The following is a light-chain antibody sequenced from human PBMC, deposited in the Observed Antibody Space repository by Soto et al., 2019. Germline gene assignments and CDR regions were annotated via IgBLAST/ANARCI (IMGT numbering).Light chain of an antibody. CDR3: QQYNSYPIT. Sequence: DIQMTQSPSSLSASVGDRVTITCRASQGISKNLVWFQQKPGKAPKSLINDASSLQNGVPSKFSGSGSGTDFTLTISSLQPEDFATYFCQQYNSYPITFAQGTRLEIK. V-gene: IGKV1-16*02. CDR1: QGISKN. J-gene: IGKJ5*01. CDR2: DAS.